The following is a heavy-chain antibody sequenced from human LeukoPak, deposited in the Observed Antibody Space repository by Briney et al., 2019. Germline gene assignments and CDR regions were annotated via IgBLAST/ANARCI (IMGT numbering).Heavy chain of an antibody. Sequence: GGSLRLSCATFGFAFSDYWMTWVRQVPGKGLEWVANINREGNEKYYVDSVKGRFTISRDNAKNSVDLQMDSLRVEDTTVYYCARVGTWELQRVFDFWGQGTLVTVSS. J-gene: IGHJ4*02. CDR1: GFAFSDYW. V-gene: IGHV3-7*01. CDR3: ARVGTWELQRVFDF. D-gene: IGHD1-26*01. CDR2: INREGNEK.